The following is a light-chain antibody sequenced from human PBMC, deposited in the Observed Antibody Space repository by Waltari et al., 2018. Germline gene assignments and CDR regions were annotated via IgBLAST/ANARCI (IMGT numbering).Light chain of an antibody. CDR1: QSVRTY. V-gene: IGKV3-11*01. J-gene: IGKJ4*01. Sequence: EIVFTQSPATLSLSPGERATLSCRASQSVRTYLSWYQHRTGQAPRLLIYDASNRATGVPARFSGSGSGTDFTLTISGLQPEDFAVYYCQERSNWPGGAFGGGTKVEIK. CDR3: QERSNWPGGA. CDR2: DAS.